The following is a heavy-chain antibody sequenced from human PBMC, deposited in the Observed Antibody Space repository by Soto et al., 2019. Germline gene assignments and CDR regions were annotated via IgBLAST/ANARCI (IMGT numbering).Heavy chain of an antibody. CDR3: ARSRGSTRSFDY. Sequence: SETLSLTCTVSGGSISTYWWSWIRQPPRKGLEWIGYIYYSGSINYNPSLKSRVTISVDTSKNQFSLKLTSVTAADTAVYYCARSRGSTRSFDYWGQGTLVTVSS. CDR1: GGSISTYW. V-gene: IGHV4-59*01. CDR2: IYYSGSI. D-gene: IGHD2-15*01. J-gene: IGHJ4*02.